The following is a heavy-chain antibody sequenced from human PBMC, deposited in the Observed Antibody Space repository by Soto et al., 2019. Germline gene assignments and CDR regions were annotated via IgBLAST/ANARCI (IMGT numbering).Heavy chain of an antibody. CDR3: ERFDGYDPPFAY. V-gene: IGHV1-18*01. J-gene: IGHJ4*02. CDR1: GYTFTSYG. CDR2: ISAYNGNT. D-gene: IGHD5-12*01. Sequence: QVQLVQSGAEVKKPGASVKVSCKASGYTFTSYGISWVRQAPGQGLEWMGWISAYNGNTNYAQKLQGKVTMTTATSTSTAYMELRSRRSDDPAVYYCERFDGYDPPFAYWGQGTLVTVSS.